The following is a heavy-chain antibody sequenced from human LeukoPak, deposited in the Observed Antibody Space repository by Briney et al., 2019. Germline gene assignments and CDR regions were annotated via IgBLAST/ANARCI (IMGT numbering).Heavy chain of an antibody. CDR1: GGSISSYF. CDR2: INHSGST. J-gene: IGHJ4*02. Sequence: PSETLSLTCTVSGGSISSYFWSWIRQPPGKGLEWIGEINHSGSTNYNPSLKSRVTISVDTSKNQFSLKLSSVTAADTAVYYCARGEVGHALDYWGQGTLVTVSS. CDR3: ARGEVGHALDY. V-gene: IGHV4-34*01.